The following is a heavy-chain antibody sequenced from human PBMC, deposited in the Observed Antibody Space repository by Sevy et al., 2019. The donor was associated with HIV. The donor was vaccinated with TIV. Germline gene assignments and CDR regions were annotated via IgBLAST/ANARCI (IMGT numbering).Heavy chain of an antibody. CDR3: ARDPFGGYYFDH. J-gene: IGHJ4*02. Sequence: GGSLRLSCAASGFDFSTYWMHWVRQAPGKGLVWVSRIMGDGSRRRHADSVKGRFTISRDNAKNTLYLQMNTLRAEDTALYFCARDPFGGYYFDHWGPGTLVTVSS. CDR2: IMGDGSRR. D-gene: IGHD3-16*01. V-gene: IGHV3-74*01. CDR1: GFDFSTYW.